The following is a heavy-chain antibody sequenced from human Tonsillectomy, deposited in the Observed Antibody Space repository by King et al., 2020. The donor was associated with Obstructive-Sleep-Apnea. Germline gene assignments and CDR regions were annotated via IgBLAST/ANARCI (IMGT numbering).Heavy chain of an antibody. CDR2: IYHSGST. V-gene: IGHV4-30-2*01. CDR1: GGSISSGGYS. CDR3: ARQYYDSSAVYPGDAFDI. D-gene: IGHD3-22*01. Sequence: QLQESGSGLVKPSQTLSLTCAVSGGSISSGGYSWSWIRQPPGKGLEWIGYIYHSGSTYYNPSLKSRVTISVDRSKNQFSLKLSSVTAADTAVYYCARQYYDSSAVYPGDAFDIWGQGTMVTVSS. J-gene: IGHJ3*02.